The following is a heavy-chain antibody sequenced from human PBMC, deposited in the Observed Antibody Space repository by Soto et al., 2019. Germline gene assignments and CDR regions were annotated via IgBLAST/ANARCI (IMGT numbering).Heavy chain of an antibody. J-gene: IGHJ3*01. Sequence: GESLKISCAASQFVFSNSWTHWFRQFPGKGLIWVSRISADGSAATYTDSVKGRFTISRDNTRNTLYLDMNSLRVDDTAIYYCARAYKWRQMSLNVFDLRGQGTMVTVS. V-gene: IGHV3-74*01. CDR3: ARAYKWRQMSLNVFDL. CDR1: QFVFSNSW. CDR2: ISADGSAA. D-gene: IGHD1-1*01.